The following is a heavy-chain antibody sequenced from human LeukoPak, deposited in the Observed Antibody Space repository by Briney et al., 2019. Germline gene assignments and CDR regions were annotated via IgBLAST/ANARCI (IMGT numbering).Heavy chain of an antibody. V-gene: IGHV5-51*01. Sequence: GESLKISCKGSGYSFTSYWIGWVRQMPGKGLEWMGIIYPGDSDTRYSPSFQGQVTISADKSISTAYLQWSSLKAPDTAMYYCASTGYCRSTSCYMNFQHWGQGTLVTVSS. D-gene: IGHD2-2*02. J-gene: IGHJ1*01. CDR2: IYPGDSDT. CDR1: GYSFTSYW. CDR3: ASTGYCRSTSCYMNFQH.